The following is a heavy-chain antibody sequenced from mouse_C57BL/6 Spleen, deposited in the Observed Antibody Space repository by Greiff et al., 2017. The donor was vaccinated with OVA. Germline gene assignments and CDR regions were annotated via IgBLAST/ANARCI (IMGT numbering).Heavy chain of an antibody. CDR3: ARLYERFAY. Sequence: VQLQQPGAELMKPGASVKLSCKASGYTFTSYWMHWVKQRPGRGLEWIGWIDPNSGGTKYNEKFKSKATLTVDKPSSTAYMQLSSLTSEDSAVYYCARLYERFAYWGQGTLVTVSA. V-gene: IGHV1-72*01. CDR1: GYTFTSYW. J-gene: IGHJ3*01. D-gene: IGHD2-12*01. CDR2: IDPNSGGT.